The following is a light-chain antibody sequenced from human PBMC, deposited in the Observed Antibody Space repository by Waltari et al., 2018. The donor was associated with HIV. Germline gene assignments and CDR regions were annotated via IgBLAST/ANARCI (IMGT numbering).Light chain of an antibody. CDR2: EFT. CDR3: TSYTGSTNLL. V-gene: IGLV2-8*01. Sequence: QSALTQPPSASVSPGQSVTISCTGPISDVDGYAYVSWYQHHPGQAPKLSIDEFTKRPSGVRDRFSGAKSYYTASLTVSVLQAEEEADYYCTSYTGSTNLLFGGGTKLTVL. CDR1: ISDVDGYAY. J-gene: IGLJ2*01.